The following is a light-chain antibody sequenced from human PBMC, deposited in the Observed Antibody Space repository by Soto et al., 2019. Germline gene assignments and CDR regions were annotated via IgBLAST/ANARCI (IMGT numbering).Light chain of an antibody. V-gene: IGKV3-20*01. CDR2: GAS. CDR1: QSISSSF. Sequence: EIVMTQSPATLSVSPGEIATLFFSASQSISSSFLAWYQQKPGQAPRLLIYGASSRATGIPDRFSGSGSGTDFTLTISRLEPEDFAVYHCQQYNKWSSISFGQGTRLEIK. J-gene: IGKJ5*01. CDR3: QQYNKWSSIS.